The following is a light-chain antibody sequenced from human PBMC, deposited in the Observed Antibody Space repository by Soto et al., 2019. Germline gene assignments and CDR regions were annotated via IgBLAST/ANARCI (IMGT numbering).Light chain of an antibody. J-gene: IGKJ1*01. Sequence: EIVLTQSPATLSVSPGERATLSCRASQSVNIALAWYQQRPGQAPRLVIYGASTRATGIPARFSGSGSGTEFTLTINSLQSEDFAVYYCQQYNNWPRTFGQGTKVDIK. CDR2: GAS. V-gene: IGKV3-15*01. CDR1: QSVNIA. CDR3: QQYNNWPRT.